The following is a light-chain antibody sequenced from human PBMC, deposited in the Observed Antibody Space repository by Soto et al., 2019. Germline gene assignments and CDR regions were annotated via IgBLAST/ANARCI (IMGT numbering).Light chain of an antibody. CDR1: NIGSKR. J-gene: IGLJ2*01. Sequence: SYELTQSSSASVAPGQTARITCGGNNIGSKRVHWYQHKPGQAPVLVVYNDNVRPSGIPERFSGSNSGNTATLIISRVEAGDEADYYCQVWDSSGDWIFGGGTKVTVL. CDR2: NDN. V-gene: IGLV3-21*02. CDR3: QVWDSSGDWI.